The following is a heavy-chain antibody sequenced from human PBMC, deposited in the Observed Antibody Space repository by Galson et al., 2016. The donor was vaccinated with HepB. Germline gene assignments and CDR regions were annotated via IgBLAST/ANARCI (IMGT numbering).Heavy chain of an antibody. J-gene: IGHJ6*02. CDR3: ARARYQLLDDRQSHYYYGMDV. D-gene: IGHD2-2*01. Sequence: ETLSLTCAVYGGTFSGYFWSWVRRPPGKGLEWIGEIIHSGTTNYNPSLKSRVTISVDTAKNQFSLRLSSVTAADTAVYYCARARYQLLDDRQSHYYYGMDVWGQGTRVTVPS. V-gene: IGHV4-34*12. CDR1: GGTFSGYF. CDR2: IIHSGTT.